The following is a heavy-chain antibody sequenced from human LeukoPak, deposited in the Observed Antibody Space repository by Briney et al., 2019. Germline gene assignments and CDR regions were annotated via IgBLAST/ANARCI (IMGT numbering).Heavy chain of an antibody. Sequence: GGSLRLSCAASGFTFDDYGMSWVRQVPGKGLEWVSGISWNSGSIGYADSVKGRFTISRDNAKNSLYLQMNSLRAEDTALYYCAKDAQWELLATYFDYWGQGTLVTVSS. CDR1: GFTFDDYG. J-gene: IGHJ4*02. V-gene: IGHV3-9*01. CDR3: AKDAQWELLATYFDY. CDR2: ISWNSGSI. D-gene: IGHD1-26*01.